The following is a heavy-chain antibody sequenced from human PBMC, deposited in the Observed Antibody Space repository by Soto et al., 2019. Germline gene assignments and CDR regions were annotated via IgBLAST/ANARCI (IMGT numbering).Heavy chain of an antibody. CDR3: AADGSGSYYKNGMDV. CDR1: GFTFTSSA. Sequence: ASVKVSCKASGFTFTSSAMQWVRQARGQRLEWIGWIVVGSGNTNYAQKFQERVTITRDMSTSTAYMELSSLRSEDTAVYYCAADGSGSYYKNGMDVWGQGTTVTVSS. V-gene: IGHV1-58*02. J-gene: IGHJ6*02. D-gene: IGHD3-10*01. CDR2: IVVGSGNT.